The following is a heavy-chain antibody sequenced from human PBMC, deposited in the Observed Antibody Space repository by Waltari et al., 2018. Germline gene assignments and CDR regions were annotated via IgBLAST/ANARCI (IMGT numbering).Heavy chain of an antibody. V-gene: IGHV3-23*01. D-gene: IGHD1-1*01. CDR2: ISGSGGRT. J-gene: IGHJ3*02. CDR3: AKAGNQEGAFDI. CDR1: GFTFRSYA. Sequence: EVQLLESGGGLVQPGGSLRLSCAASGFTFRSYAMSWVRQAHGKGLDGVSAISGSGGRTYYADSVKGRFTISRDNSKNTLYLQMNSLRAEDTAVYYCAKAGNQEGAFDIWGQGTMATVSS.